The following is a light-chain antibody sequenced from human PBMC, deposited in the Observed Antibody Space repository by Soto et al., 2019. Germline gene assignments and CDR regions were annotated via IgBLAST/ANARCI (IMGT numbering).Light chain of an antibody. CDR2: WAS. Sequence: DIVMTQSPESLAVSLGERATINCKSSQSVLYSSNNKNYLAWYQQKPEQPPKLLIYWASTRESGVPERFSGSGSGTDFTLTISSLQAEDVAVYYCQQYYSTLLTFGGGTKVEIK. V-gene: IGKV4-1*01. CDR3: QQYYSTLLT. CDR1: QSVLYSSNNKNY. J-gene: IGKJ4*01.